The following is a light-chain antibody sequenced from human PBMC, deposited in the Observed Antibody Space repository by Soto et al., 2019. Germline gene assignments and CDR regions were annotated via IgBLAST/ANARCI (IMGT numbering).Light chain of an antibody. Sequence: QSALTQPRSVSGSPGQSVTISCTGTDSDVGGYNYVSWYQQHPGKAPKLMIYDVGRRPSGVPDRFSGSKSGNTASLTISGLQAEDEADYYCSSFAGTYTYVFGTGTKVTVL. CDR2: DVG. CDR3: SSFAGTYTYV. J-gene: IGLJ1*01. CDR1: DSDVGGYNY. V-gene: IGLV2-11*01.